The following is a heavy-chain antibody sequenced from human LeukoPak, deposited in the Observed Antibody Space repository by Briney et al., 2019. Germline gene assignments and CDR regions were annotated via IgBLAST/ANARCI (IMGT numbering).Heavy chain of an antibody. CDR1: GYTFTRYA. CDR3: ARDPSNTSVRYIYVDS. J-gene: IGHJ4*02. Sequence: ASVKVSCKASGYTFTRYAISWVRQAPGQGLEWMGWISTYNGDTNYAQNLQGRVTMTRDTSTSTAYMELRSLRSDDTAVYYCARDPSNTSVRYIYVDSWSQGTLVTVSS. D-gene: IGHD3-10*02. V-gene: IGHV1-18*04. CDR2: ISTYNGDT.